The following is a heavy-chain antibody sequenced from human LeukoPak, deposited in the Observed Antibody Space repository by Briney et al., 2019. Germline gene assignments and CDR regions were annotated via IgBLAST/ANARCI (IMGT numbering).Heavy chain of an antibody. V-gene: IGHV4-59*08. J-gene: IGHJ6*02. Sequence: SETLSLTCTVSGGSISSYYWSWIRQPPGKGLEWIGYIYYSGSTNYNPSLRSRVTISVDTSKNQFSLKLSSVTAADTAVYYCARRGEVAPPAGHYYCGMDVWGQGTTVTVSS. D-gene: IGHD2-2*01. CDR1: GGSISSYY. CDR3: ARRGEVAPPAGHYYCGMDV. CDR2: IYYSGST.